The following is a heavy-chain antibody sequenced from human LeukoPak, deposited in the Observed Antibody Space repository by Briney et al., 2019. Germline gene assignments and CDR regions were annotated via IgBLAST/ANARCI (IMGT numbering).Heavy chain of an antibody. CDR3: ARDTTYYYDSSGHY. J-gene: IGHJ4*02. CDR1: GGSISSSSYY. V-gene: IGHV4-39*07. CDR2: IYYSGST. D-gene: IGHD3-22*01. Sequence: SETLSLTCTVSGGSISSSSYYWGWLRQPPGKGLEWNGSIYYSGSTYYNPSLKSRVTISVDTSKNQFSLKLSSVTAADTAVYYCARDTTYYYDSSGHYWGQGTLVTVSS.